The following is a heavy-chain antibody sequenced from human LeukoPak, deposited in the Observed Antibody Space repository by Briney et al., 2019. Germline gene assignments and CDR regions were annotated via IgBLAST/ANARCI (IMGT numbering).Heavy chain of an antibody. CDR2: INWNGGST. CDR1: GFKFDDYT. CDR3: ARVASHYDSSGYPYYFDY. J-gene: IGHJ4*02. Sequence: GGSLRLSCAASGFKFDDYTMSWVRQAPGKGLEWVAGINWNGGSTSYADSVKGRFAISRENAKNSLYLQMNSLRAEDTAVYYCARVASHYDSSGYPYYFDYWGQGTLVTVSS. D-gene: IGHD3-22*01. V-gene: IGHV3-20*04.